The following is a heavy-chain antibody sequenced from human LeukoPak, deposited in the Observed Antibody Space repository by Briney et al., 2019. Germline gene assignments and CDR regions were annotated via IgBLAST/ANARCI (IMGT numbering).Heavy chain of an antibody. J-gene: IGHJ5*02. CDR3: ARDQPYPYYDILTGYYPGFDP. D-gene: IGHD3-9*01. CDR1: GYTFTSYG. CDR2: ISAYNGNT. V-gene: IGHV1-18*01. Sequence: GASVKVSCKASGYTFTSYGISWVRQAPGQGLEWMGWISAYNGNTNYAQKLQGRVTMTTDTSTSTAYMELRSLRSDDTAVYYCARDQPYPYYDILTGYYPGFDPWGQGTLVTVSS.